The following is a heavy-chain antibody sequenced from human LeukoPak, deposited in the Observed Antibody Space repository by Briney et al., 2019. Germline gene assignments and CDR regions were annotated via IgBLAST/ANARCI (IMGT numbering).Heavy chain of an antibody. J-gene: IGHJ4*02. CDR2: IKQDGNEK. CDR1: GFTFSHYW. Sequence: GGSLRLSCAASGFTFSHYWMSWVRQAPGKGLEWVANIKQDGNEKYYMDSVKGRFTTSRDNDKKSLYLQMISLRAEDTAVYHCARGRYCSSPSCRYFDYWGQGTQVTVSS. V-gene: IGHV3-7*01. D-gene: IGHD2-2*01. CDR3: ARGRYCSSPSCRYFDY.